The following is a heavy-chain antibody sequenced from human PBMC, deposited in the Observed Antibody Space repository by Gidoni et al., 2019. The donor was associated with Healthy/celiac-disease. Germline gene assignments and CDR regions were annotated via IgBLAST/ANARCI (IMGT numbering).Heavy chain of an antibody. D-gene: IGHD3-22*01. CDR3: ARVYRYYDSSVNWFDP. J-gene: IGHJ5*02. Sequence: ISAYNGNTNYAQKLQGRVTMTTDTSTSTAYMELRSLRSDDTAVYYCARVYRYYDSSVNWFDPWGQGTLVTVSS. CDR2: ISAYNGNT. V-gene: IGHV1-18*01.